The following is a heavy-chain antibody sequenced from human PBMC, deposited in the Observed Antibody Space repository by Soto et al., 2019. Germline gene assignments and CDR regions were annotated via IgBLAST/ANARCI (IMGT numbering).Heavy chain of an antibody. V-gene: IGHV3-30-3*01. CDR1: GFTFSSYA. CDR2: ISYDGSNK. Sequence: SLRLSCAASGFTFSSYAMHWVRQAPGKGLEWVAVISYDGSNKYYADSVKGRFTISRDNSKNTLYLQMNSLRAEDTTVYYCARDKLVWDYYYGMDVWGQGTTVTVSS. D-gene: IGHD3-16*01. CDR3: ARDKLVWDYYYGMDV. J-gene: IGHJ6*02.